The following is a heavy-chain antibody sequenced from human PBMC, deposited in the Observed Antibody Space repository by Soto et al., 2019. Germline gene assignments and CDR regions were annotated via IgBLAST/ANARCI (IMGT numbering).Heavy chain of an antibody. CDR2: ISYEGSNK. V-gene: IGHV3-30*18. CDR1: GFTFSSYG. CDR3: AKGEVFGDY. D-gene: IGHD3-3*01. J-gene: IGHJ4*02. Sequence: QVQLVESGGGVVQPGRSLRLSCAASGFTFSSYGMHWVRQAPGKGLEWVAVISYEGSNKYYADSVKGRFTISRDNSKNTLYLQMNSLRAEDTAVYYCAKGEVFGDYWGQGTLVTVSS.